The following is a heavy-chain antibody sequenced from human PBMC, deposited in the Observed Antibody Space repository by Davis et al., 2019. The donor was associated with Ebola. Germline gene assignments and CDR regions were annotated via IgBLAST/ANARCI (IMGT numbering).Heavy chain of an antibody. J-gene: IGHJ2*01. CDR2: IYYSGST. V-gene: IGHV4-59*12. D-gene: IGHD2-2*01. CDR1: GGSISSYY. Sequence: GSLRLSCTVSGGSISSYYWSWIRQPPGKGLECIGYIYYSGSTNYNPSLKSRVTISVDTSKNQFSLKLSSVTAADTAVYYCARGIVPAARYFDLWGRGTLVTVSS. CDR3: ARGIVPAARYFDL.